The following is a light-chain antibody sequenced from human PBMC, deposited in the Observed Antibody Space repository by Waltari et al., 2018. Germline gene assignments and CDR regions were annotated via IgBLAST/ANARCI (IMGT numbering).Light chain of an antibody. CDR2: DVT. Sequence: QSVLTQPLSVSGSFGQSITISCTGTRSDVGGYNYVSWYQQHSGKAPKPLIFDVTNLPSGSSNHFTGSKSGNTAFLTISGLQAEDEAYYYCSSYTSIGSLVVFGGGTKLTVL. CDR3: SSYTSIGSLVV. CDR1: RSDVGGYNY. V-gene: IGLV2-14*03. J-gene: IGLJ2*01.